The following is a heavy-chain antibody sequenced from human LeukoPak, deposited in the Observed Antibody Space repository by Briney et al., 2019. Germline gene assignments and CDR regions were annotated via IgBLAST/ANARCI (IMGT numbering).Heavy chain of an antibody. J-gene: IGHJ4*02. D-gene: IGHD3-22*01. CDR2: ISWDGGST. V-gene: IGHV3-43D*03. CDR3: ASTHSSGYYYDFDY. CDR1: GFTFDDYA. Sequence: PGGSLRLSCAASGFTFDDYAMHWVRQAPGKGLEWVSLISWDGGSTYYADSVKGRFTISRDNSKNSLYLQMNSLRAEDTALYYCASTHSSGYYYDFDYWGQGTLVTVSS.